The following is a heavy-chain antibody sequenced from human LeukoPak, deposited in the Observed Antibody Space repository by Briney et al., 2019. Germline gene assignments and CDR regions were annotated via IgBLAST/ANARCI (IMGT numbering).Heavy chain of an antibody. Sequence: ASVKGSCKASGYTFTSYYIHWVRQAPGQGLEWMGIINPSGGSTTCAQKFQGRVTMTRDTSTSTVYMELSSLRSEDTAVYYCTRVLGDYDSSGYGAFDMWGQGTMVTVSS. V-gene: IGHV1-46*01. CDR3: TRVLGDYDSSGYGAFDM. D-gene: IGHD3-22*01. CDR2: INPSGGST. CDR1: GYTFTSYY. J-gene: IGHJ3*02.